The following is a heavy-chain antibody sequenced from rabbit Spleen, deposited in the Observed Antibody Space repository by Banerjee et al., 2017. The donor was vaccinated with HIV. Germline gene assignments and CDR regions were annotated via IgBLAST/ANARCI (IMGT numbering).Heavy chain of an antibody. V-gene: IGHV1S40*01. J-gene: IGHJ4*01. D-gene: IGHD1-1*01. CDR2: ISTGSGVV. Sequence: QSLEESGGDLVKPGASLTLTCTASGFSFSSSQWICWVRQAPGKGLEWIGCISTGSGVVFYANWTKGRYTLSKTSSTTVTLEMTSLTPADTATYFCARDLPDVIGWNFGWWGPGTLVTVS. CDR3: ARDLPDVIGWNFGW. CDR1: GFSFSSSQW.